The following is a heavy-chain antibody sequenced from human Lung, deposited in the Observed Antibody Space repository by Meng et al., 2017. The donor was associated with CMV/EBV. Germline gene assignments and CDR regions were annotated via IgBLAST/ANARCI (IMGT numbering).Heavy chain of an antibody. Sequence: GEXXKISCAASGFSFSSYAMSWVRQAPGKGLEWVSAISGSGGSTYYADSVKGRFTISRDNSNNTLYLQMSSLRAEDTAVYYCAKGISNYVHPNWFDPWGQGXLVTVSS. V-gene: IGHV3-23*01. CDR3: AKGISNYVHPNWFDP. J-gene: IGHJ5*02. D-gene: IGHD4-11*01. CDR1: GFSFSSYA. CDR2: ISGSGGST.